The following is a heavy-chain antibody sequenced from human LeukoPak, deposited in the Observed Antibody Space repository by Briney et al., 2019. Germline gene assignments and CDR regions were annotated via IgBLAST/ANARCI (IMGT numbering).Heavy chain of an antibody. CDR2: LSGSGEII. D-gene: IGHD3-10*01. V-gene: IGHV3-11*01. Sequence: GGSLRLSCAASGFTFSDYYMSWVRQAPGKGLEWVSFLSGSGEIIYYADSVKGRFTISRDNSKNTLYLQMNSLRAEDTAVYYCAKARAPITMVRGVIPGGCDPWGQGTLVTVSS. CDR1: GFTFSDYY. J-gene: IGHJ5*02. CDR3: AKARAPITMVRGVIPGGCDP.